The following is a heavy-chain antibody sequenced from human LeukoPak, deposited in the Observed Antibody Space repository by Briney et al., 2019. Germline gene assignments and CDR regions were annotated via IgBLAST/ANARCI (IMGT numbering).Heavy chain of an antibody. CDR3: SHYSSSWRQFDN. J-gene: IGHJ4*02. CDR2: ISGSGGST. Sequence: AGSLRLSCAASGFTFSSYAMSSFRQAPGKGLEWVSAISGSGGSTYYADSVKGRFTISRDNSKNTLYLQMNSLRAEDTAVYSCSHYSSSWRQFDNWGQGTLVTVSS. V-gene: IGHV3-23*01. CDR1: GFTFSSYA. D-gene: IGHD6-13*01.